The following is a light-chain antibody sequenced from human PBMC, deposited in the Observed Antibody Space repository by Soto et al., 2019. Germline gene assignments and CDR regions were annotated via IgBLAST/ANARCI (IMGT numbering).Light chain of an antibody. V-gene: IGLV2-14*01. CDR1: SSDVGTRNF. CDR2: QVT. Sequence: QSALTQPASVSGSPGQSITISCTGTSSDVGTRNFVSWYQQYPGKAPKLMIYQVTNRPSGVSNRFSGSKSGNTASLTISGLQAEDEADYYCSSYTDSTNYVFGTGTKVTVL. J-gene: IGLJ1*01. CDR3: SSYTDSTNYV.